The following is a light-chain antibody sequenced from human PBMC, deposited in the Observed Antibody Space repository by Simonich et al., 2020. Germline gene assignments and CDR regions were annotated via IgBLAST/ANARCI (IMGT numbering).Light chain of an antibody. J-gene: IGLJ1*01. CDR1: SSDVGGYNY. Sequence: QSALTQPASVSGSPGQSITISCTGTSSDVGGYNYVSWYQQHPGKAPKLIIYDVRKRPPGVANRFSGSKSGNTASLTISGLQAEDEADYYCSSYTSSSTYVFGTGTKVTVL. V-gene: IGLV2-14*01. CDR3: SSYTSSSTYV. CDR2: DVR.